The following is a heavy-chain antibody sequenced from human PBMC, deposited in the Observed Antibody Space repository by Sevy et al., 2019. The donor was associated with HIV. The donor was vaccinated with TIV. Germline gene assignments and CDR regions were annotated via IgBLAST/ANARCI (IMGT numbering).Heavy chain of an antibody. CDR2: IYYSGST. J-gene: IGHJ4*02. CDR3: ARGVIDRGYSYGHDLYYFDY. Sequence: SETLSLTCTVSGGSISSYYWSWIRQPPGKGLEWIGYIYYSGSTNYNPSLKSRVTISVDTSKNQFSLKLSSVTAADTAVYYCARGVIDRGYSYGHDLYYFDYWGQGTLVTVSS. V-gene: IGHV4-59*13. CDR1: GGSISSYY. D-gene: IGHD5-18*01.